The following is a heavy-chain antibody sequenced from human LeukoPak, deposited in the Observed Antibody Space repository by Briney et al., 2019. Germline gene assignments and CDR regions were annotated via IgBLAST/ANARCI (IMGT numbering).Heavy chain of an antibody. Sequence: SETLSLTCSVSGDSIENYFWSWIRQPAGKGLEWIGRIYASGGTTYNPSLKSRVTMSIDTSKNQFSLKLSSVTAADTAVYYCAGHSGSKYYFDYWGQGTLVTVSS. V-gene: IGHV4-4*07. J-gene: IGHJ4*02. D-gene: IGHD3-10*01. CDR3: AGHSGSKYYFDY. CDR2: IYASGGT. CDR1: GDSIENYF.